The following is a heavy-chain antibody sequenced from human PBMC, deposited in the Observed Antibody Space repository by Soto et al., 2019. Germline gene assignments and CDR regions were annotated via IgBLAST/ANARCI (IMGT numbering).Heavy chain of an antibody. CDR2: IYYSGSN. D-gene: IGHD3-10*01. Sequence: QLQLQESGPGLVKPSETLSLTCTVSGGSISSSSYYWGWIRQPPGKGLEWIGSIYYSGSNYYNPSLKSRVTISVDTSQNQFCLTLSSVTAADTAVYYCASAAVLVWFGDEAVAFDIWGQGTMVTVSS. CDR3: ASAAVLVWFGDEAVAFDI. V-gene: IGHV4-39*01. CDR1: GGSISSSSYY. J-gene: IGHJ3*02.